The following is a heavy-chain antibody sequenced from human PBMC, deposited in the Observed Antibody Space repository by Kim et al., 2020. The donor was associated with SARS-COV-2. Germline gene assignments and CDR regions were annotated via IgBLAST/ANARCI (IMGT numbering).Heavy chain of an antibody. CDR1: GFTFSSYG. J-gene: IGHJ6*02. D-gene: IGHD3-10*01. CDR2: IWYDGSNK. V-gene: IGHV3-33*01. Sequence: GGSLRLSCAASGFTFSSYGMHWVRQAPGKGLEWVAVIWYDGSNKYYADSVKGRFTISRDNSKNTLYLQMNSLRAEDTAVYYCARDYYGSGSYGSWVSYYYYYGMDVWGQGTTVTVSS. CDR3: ARDYYGSGSYGSWVSYYYYYGMDV.